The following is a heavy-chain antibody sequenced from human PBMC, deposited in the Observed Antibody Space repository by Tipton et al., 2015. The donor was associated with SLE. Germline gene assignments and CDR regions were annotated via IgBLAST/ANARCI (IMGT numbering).Heavy chain of an antibody. Sequence: QLVQSGAELRKPGESLIISCKATGYNFANYWIAWVRQMPGKGLEWMGIIYPGDSETRYSPAFLGQVTISADTSISTANLQWRSLKASDSATYFCARRGDYALLRHAGVHMDVWGSRTTVTV. V-gene: IGHV5-51*03. D-gene: IGHD2-2*01. CDR2: IYPGDSET. CDR3: ARRGDYALLRHAGVHMDV. CDR1: GYNFANYW. J-gene: IGHJ6*03.